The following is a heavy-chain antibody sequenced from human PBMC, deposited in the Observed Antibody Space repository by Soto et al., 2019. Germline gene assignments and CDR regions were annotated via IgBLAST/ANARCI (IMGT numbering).Heavy chain of an antibody. D-gene: IGHD2-2*01. J-gene: IGHJ6*02. CDR1: GGSISSYY. V-gene: IGHV4-4*07. CDR2: IYPSGST. CDR3: ARGEGYCSSTSCRSYSHFYWYGMDV. Sequence: QVQLQESGPGLMKPSETLSLTCTASGGSISSYYWSWIRQPAGKGLEWIGRIYPSGSTNYNPSLKSRVTMSLDTSKNQFSLMLSSVTAADTAVYYCARGEGYCSSTSCRSYSHFYWYGMDVWGQGTTVTVSS.